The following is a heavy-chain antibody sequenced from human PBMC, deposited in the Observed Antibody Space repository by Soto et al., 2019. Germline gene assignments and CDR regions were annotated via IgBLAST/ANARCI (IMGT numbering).Heavy chain of an antibody. CDR1: GDTFSNYG. D-gene: IGHD2-2*01. J-gene: IGHJ5*02. CDR2: ISLYSDGT. Sequence: SVKVSCKPSGDTFSNYGITWVRPAPGQPLEWLGWISLYSDGTNYAQKFQGRVSMTTDTSTTTAYMELRSLRSDDTAVYYCARVVRGARAWFGPWGQRSLVTGSS. V-gene: IGHV1-18*01. CDR3: ARVVRGARAWFGP.